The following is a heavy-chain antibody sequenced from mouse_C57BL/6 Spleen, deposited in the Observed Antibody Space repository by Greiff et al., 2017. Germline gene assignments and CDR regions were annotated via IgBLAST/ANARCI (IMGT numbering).Heavy chain of an antibody. CDR2: IDPEDGDT. D-gene: IGHD2-1*01. Sequence: VHVKQSGAELVRPGASVKLSCTASGSNIKDYYMHWVKQRPEQGLAWIGRIDPEDGDTEYAPKFQGKATMTADTSSNTAYLQLSSLTSEDTAVYYCTTGYGNFDYWGQGTTLTVSS. CDR1: GSNIKDYY. J-gene: IGHJ2*01. V-gene: IGHV14-1*01. CDR3: TTGYGNFDY.